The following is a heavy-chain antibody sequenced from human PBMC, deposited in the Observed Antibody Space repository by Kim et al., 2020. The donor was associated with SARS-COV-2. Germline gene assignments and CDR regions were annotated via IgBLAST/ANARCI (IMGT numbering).Heavy chain of an antibody. CDR1: GYTFTSYW. CDR2: IYPVDSDT. D-gene: IGHD4-17*01. Sequence: GESLKISCKASGYTFTSYWIGWVRQMPGKGLEWMGSIYPVDSDTRYSPSFRGQVTISADKSIRTAYVQWSSLKASDTAMYYCAGPIDYGSNNFYFDNWGQGALVTVSS. J-gene: IGHJ4*02. V-gene: IGHV5-51*01. CDR3: AGPIDYGSNNFYFDN.